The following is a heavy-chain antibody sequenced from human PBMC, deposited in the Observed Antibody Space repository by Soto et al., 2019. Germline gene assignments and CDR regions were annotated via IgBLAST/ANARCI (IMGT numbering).Heavy chain of an antibody. CDR3: AKDLKPDNSWEIDY. Sequence: EVQLLESGGGLVQPGGSLRLSCSASGFTFSVYTMNWVRQAPGKGLEWVSGIYGSGGSTFYADSVTGRFTISRDNSKNTLYLQMNSLRAEDTAVYYCAKDLKPDNSWEIDYWGQGTVVTVSS. J-gene: IGHJ4*02. CDR2: IYGSGGST. V-gene: IGHV3-23*01. D-gene: IGHD6-13*01. CDR1: GFTFSVYT.